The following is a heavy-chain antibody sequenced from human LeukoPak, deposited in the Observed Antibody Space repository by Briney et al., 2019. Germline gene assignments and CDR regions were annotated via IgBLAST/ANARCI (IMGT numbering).Heavy chain of an antibody. V-gene: IGHV3-30*02. CDR3: AGSLGYCTSNVCYLKY. CDR2: IRYDGSNK. Sequence: GGSLRLSCTASGFTFSSYGMHWVRQAPGKGLEWVAFIRYDGSNKYYADSVKGRFTISRDNSKNTLYLQMNSLRAEDTAVYYCAGSLGYCTSNVCYLKYWGQGTLVTVSS. D-gene: IGHD2-8*01. J-gene: IGHJ4*02. CDR1: GFTFSSYG.